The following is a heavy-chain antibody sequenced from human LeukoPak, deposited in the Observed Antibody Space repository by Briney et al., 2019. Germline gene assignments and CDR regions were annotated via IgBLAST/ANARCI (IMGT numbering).Heavy chain of an antibody. CDR3: ARDMYSSSWYGYYYGMDV. CDR1: GFTFSSYS. CDR2: ISSSSSYI. J-gene: IGHJ6*02. D-gene: IGHD6-13*01. Sequence: GGSLRLPCAASGFTFSSYSMNWVRQAPGKGLEWVSSISSSSSYIYYADSVKGRFTISRDNAKNSLYLQMNSLRAEDTAVYYCARDMYSSSWYGYYYGMDVWGQGTTVTVSS. V-gene: IGHV3-21*01.